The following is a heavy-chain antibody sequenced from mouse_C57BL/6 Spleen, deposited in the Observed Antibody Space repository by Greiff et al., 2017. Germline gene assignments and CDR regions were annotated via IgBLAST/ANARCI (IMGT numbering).Heavy chain of an antibody. CDR2: INYDGSST. Sequence: EVMLVESEGGLVQPGSSMKLSCTASGFTFSDYYMAWVRQVPEKGLEWVANINYDGSSTYYLDSLKSRFIIARDNAKNILYLQMSSLKSEDTATYYCARGCNYVLWYFDVGGTETTVTVPS. D-gene: IGHD2-1*01. V-gene: IGHV5-16*01. CDR3: ARGCNYVLWYFDV. CDR1: GFTFSDYY. J-gene: IGHJ1*03.